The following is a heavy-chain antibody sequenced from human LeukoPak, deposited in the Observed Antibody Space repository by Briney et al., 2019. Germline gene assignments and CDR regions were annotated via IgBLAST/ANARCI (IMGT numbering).Heavy chain of an antibody. CDR3: AKVFGSTISGVVTPGPSDY. V-gene: IGHV1-69*13. CDR1: GYTFTSYD. CDR2: IIPIFGTA. J-gene: IGHJ4*02. Sequence: PVKVSCKASGYTFTSYDINWVRQAPGQGLEWMGGIIPIFGTANYAQKFQGRVTITADESTSTAYMDLSSLRSEDTAVYYCAKVFGSTISGVVTPGPSDYWGQGTLVTVSS. D-gene: IGHD3-3*01.